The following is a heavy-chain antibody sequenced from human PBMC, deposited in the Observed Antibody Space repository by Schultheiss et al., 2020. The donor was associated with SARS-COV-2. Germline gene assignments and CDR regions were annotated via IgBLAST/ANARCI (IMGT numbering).Heavy chain of an antibody. V-gene: IGHV4-34*01. CDR3: ASLCSGRYCRFDD. Sequence: GSLRLSCAVYSRSFSGYYWSWIRQSPGKGLEWIGEINHSGSTKYNPSLKSRVTISVDTSKNQFSLKLNSVTAADTAVYYCASLCSGRYCRFDDWGQGTLVTVSS. J-gene: IGHJ4*02. CDR2: INHSGST. D-gene: IGHD1-26*01. CDR1: SRSFSGYY.